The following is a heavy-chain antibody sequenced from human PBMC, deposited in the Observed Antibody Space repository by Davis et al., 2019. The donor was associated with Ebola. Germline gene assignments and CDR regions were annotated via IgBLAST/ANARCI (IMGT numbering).Heavy chain of an antibody. D-gene: IGHD3-10*01. CDR3: ASRYGSGSYFTY. CDR2: ISTSGGST. J-gene: IGHJ4*02. V-gene: IGHV3-23*01. Sequence: GGSPRLSCAASGFTFTSYAMSWVRQAPGKGLEWVSAISTSGGSTYYADSVKGRFTISRDNSKNTLYLQMNNLRSEDTAVYYCASRYGSGSYFTYWGQGTLVTVSS. CDR1: GFTFTSYA.